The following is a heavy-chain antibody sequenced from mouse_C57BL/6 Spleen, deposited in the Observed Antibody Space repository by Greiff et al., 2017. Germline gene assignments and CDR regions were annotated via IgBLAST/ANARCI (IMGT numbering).Heavy chain of an antibody. J-gene: IGHJ2*01. CDR1: GFTFSSYG. V-gene: IGHV5-6*01. D-gene: IGHD4-1*01. CDR2: ISSGGSYT. Sequence: VQLQQSGGDLVKPGGSLKLSCAASGFTFSSYGMSWVRQTPDKRLEWVATISSGGSYTYYPASVKGRFTISRDNAKNTLYLQMSSLKYEDTAMXSCARGLGRGPYYLDYWGQGTTLTVSS. CDR3: ARGLGRGPYYLDY.